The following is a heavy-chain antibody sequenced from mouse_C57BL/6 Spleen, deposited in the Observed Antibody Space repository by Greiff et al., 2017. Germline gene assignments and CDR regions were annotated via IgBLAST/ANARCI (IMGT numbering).Heavy chain of an antibody. D-gene: IGHD2-4*01. CDR3: ARGIYYDYDGGYAMDY. CDR1: GYAFSSYW. V-gene: IGHV1-80*01. Sequence: QVQLQQSGAELVKPGASVKISCKASGYAFSSYWMNWVKQRPGKGLEWIGQIYPGDGDTNSNGKFKGKATLTADKSSSTAYMQLSSLTSEDSAVYFCARGIYYDYDGGYAMDYWGQGTSVTVSS. CDR2: IYPGDGDT. J-gene: IGHJ4*01.